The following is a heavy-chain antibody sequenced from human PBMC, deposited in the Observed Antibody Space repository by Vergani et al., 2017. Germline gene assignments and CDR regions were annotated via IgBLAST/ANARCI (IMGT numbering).Heavy chain of an antibody. CDR3: ARGRLDLQIPLMTTRGSFDY. CDR1: GFTFSSYG. CDR2: IWYDGSNK. D-gene: IGHD4-17*01. J-gene: IGHJ4*02. Sequence: QVQLVESGGGVVQPGRSLRLSCAASGFTFSSYGMHWVRQAPGKGLEWVAVIWYDGSNKYYADSVKGRFTISRDNSKNTLYLQMNSLRAEDTAVYYCARGRLDLQIPLMTTRGSFDYWGQGTLVTVSS. V-gene: IGHV3-33*01.